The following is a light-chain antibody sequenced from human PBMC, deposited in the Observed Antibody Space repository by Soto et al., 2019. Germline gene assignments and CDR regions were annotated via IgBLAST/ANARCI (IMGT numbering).Light chain of an antibody. CDR1: SSDVGSYNS. J-gene: IGLJ2*01. CDR3: SSYTTSATPV. CDR2: AVT. Sequence: QSALTQPASVSGSPGQSIAISCTGTSSDVGSYNSVSWYQQFPGKAPKLILYAVTNRPSGVSNRFSGSKSGNTASLTISGLQGEDAADYFCSSYTTSATPVFGVGTKVTVL. V-gene: IGLV2-14*01.